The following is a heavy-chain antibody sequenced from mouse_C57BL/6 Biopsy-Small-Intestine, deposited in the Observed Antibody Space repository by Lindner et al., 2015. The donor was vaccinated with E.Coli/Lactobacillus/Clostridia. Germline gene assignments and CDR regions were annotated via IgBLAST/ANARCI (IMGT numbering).Heavy chain of an antibody. J-gene: IGHJ1*01. V-gene: IGHV1-81*01. CDR1: EGTFSSYA. Sequence: SVKVSCKASEGTFSSYAISWVRQAPGQGLEWMGGIIPIFGTANYAQKFQGRVTITADESTSTAYIELSSLRSEDTAVYYCARAYRGYSSGWYYYYGMDVWGQGTTVTVSS. CDR2: IIPIFGTA. CDR3: ARAYRGYSSGWYYYYGMDV. D-gene: IGHD1-1*01.